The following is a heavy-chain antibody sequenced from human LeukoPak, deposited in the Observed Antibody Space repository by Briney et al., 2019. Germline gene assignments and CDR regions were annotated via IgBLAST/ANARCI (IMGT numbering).Heavy chain of an antibody. CDR3: ARATGSYYKGFDY. Sequence: PGRSLRLSCAASGFTFTTYAMHWVRQAPGKGLEWLTVTSGDGNGKEYADSVKGRFTISRDNSKNTLYLQMDSLRAEDTAVYYCARATGSYYKGFDYWGQGTLVTVSS. CDR2: TSGDGNGK. V-gene: IGHV3-30*04. D-gene: IGHD1-26*01. CDR1: GFTFTTYA. J-gene: IGHJ4*02.